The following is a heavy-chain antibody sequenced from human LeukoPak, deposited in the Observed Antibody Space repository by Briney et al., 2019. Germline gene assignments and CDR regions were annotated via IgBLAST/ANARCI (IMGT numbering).Heavy chain of an antibody. CDR1: GFTFSSYA. CDR2: IWSDATNR. J-gene: IGHJ4*02. CDR3: AKDAQRGFDYSNSLEY. D-gene: IGHD4-11*01. Sequence: GGSLRLSCAASGFTFSSYAMHWVRQAPGKGLEWVAVIWSDATNRYYADSVKGRFTISRDDAGKTLYLQMSSLRPEDTGVYYCAKDAQRGFDYSNSLEYWGQGTPVTVPT. V-gene: IGHV3-33*06.